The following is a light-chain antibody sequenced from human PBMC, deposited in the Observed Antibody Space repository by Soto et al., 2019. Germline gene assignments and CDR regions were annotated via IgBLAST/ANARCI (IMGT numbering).Light chain of an antibody. CDR3: QQYRSSPRT. CDR1: QSVRSTS. Sequence: PGERATLSCRASQSVRSTSLAWYQQKPGQAPRLLIYGASSRATGIPDRFSGGGSGTDFTLTISGLEPEDVAVYYCQQYRSSPRTFGQGTKVDIK. V-gene: IGKV3-20*01. CDR2: GAS. J-gene: IGKJ1*01.